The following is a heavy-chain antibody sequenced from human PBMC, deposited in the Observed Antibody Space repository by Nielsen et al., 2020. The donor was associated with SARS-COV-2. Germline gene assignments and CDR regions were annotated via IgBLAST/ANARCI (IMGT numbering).Heavy chain of an antibody. J-gene: IGHJ6*02. Sequence: GESLKISCEGSGFRFSNSWVAWVRQMPGKGLEYIGVNYAGDSDTRYSPSFQGQVTISADKSISTAYLQWSSLKASDTAMYYCARSSSFDGMDVWGQGTTVTVSS. CDR2: NYAGDSDT. CDR3: ARSSSFDGMDV. D-gene: IGHD6-13*01. CDR1: GFRFSNSW. V-gene: IGHV5-51*01.